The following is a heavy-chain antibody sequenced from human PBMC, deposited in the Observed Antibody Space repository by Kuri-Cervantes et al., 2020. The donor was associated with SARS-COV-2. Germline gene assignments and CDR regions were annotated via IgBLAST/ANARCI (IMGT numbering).Heavy chain of an antibody. CDR3: ARGMAGTPYYYMDV. CDR2: ISSSSSTI. D-gene: IGHD1-7*01. V-gene: IGHV3-48*01. Sequence: GESLKISCAASGFTFSSYSMNWVRQAPGKGLEWVSYISSSSSTIYYADSVKGRFTISRDNAKNSLYLQMNSLRAEDTAVYYCARGMAGTPYYYMDVWGKGTTVTVSS. CDR1: GFTFSSYS. J-gene: IGHJ6*03.